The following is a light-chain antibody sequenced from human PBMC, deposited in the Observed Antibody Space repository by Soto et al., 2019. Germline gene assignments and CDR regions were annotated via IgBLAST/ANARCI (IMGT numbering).Light chain of an antibody. J-gene: IGLJ1*01. CDR1: SSNIGNNY. CDR3: GTWDSSLSAYV. V-gene: IGLV1-51*02. Sequence: QSVLTQPPSVSAAPGQKVTISCSGSSSNIGNNYVSWYQQLPGTAPKLLIYENNERPSGILDRFSGSKSGTSATLGITGLQTGDEADYYCGTWDSSLSAYVFGTGTKLTVL. CDR2: ENN.